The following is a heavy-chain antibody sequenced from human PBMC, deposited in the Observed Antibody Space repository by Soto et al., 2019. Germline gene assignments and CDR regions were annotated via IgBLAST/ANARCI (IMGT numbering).Heavy chain of an antibody. V-gene: IGHV3-23*01. J-gene: IGHJ4*02. Sequence: GGSLRLSCAASGFTFSSYAMSWVRQAPGKGLEWDSSVNVDDSTYYANSVKGRFTISRDNSKNTVNLQMNSLRAEDTAVYYCAKNYYLDNWAQGTLVTVSS. CDR1: GFTFSSYA. CDR2: VNVDDST. CDR3: AKNYYLDN.